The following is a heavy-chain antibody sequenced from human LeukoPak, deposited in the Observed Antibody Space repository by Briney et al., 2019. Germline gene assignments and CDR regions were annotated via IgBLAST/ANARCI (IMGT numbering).Heavy chain of an antibody. J-gene: IGHJ6*02. D-gene: IGHD2-21*02. CDR3: AEDSXXVTXRAPYYYYLDV. V-gene: IGHV1-69*13. Sequence: ASVKVSCKASGGTXTNXAIXXVRXXXGXGLEWMGGIIPLLGTPNYAQKFQXRVTITADDSTSXAYMELTSLRSEDTAVYYCAEDSXXVTXRAPYYYYLDVWGQGTTVTVSS. CDR2: IIPLLGTP. CDR1: GGTXTNXA.